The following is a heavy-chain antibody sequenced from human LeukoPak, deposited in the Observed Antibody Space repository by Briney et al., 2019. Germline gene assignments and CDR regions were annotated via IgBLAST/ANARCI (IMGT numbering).Heavy chain of an antibody. J-gene: IGHJ4*02. CDR1: GDSITSHY. CDR3: ARSVDYFDNTGPHMMFDY. CDR2: IYYTGII. Sequence: PSETLSLTCNVSGDSITSHYWNWIRQPPGKGLEWIGYIYYTGIIKYNPSLTSRVCMSVDTSKNQFFLKMKSVTAADTAVYHCARSVDYFDNTGPHMMFDYWGQGSLVTVSS. V-gene: IGHV4-59*11. D-gene: IGHD3-22*01.